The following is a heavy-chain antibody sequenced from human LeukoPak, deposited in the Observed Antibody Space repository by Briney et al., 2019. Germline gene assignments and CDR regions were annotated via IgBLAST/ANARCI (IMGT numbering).Heavy chain of an antibody. D-gene: IGHD3-3*01. CDR3: AGATTFGVVPHFDY. J-gene: IGHJ4*02. CDR1: GGTFSSYA. V-gene: IGHV1-69*13. Sequence: SVKVSCKASGGTFSSYAISWVRQAPGQGLEWMGGIIPIFGTANYAQKFQGRVTITADESTSTAYMELSSLRSEDTAVYYCAGATTFGVVPHFDYWGQGTLVTVSS. CDR2: IIPIFGTA.